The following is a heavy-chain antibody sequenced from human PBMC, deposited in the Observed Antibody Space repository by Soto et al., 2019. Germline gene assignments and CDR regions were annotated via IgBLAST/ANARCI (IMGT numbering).Heavy chain of an antibody. CDR1: GYRFTNHW. J-gene: IGHJ6*02. Sequence: PGESLKISCKASGYRFTNHWIGWVRQMPGKGLEWMGIIYPGDSDTRYSPSFQGQVTISADKSISTAYLQWSSLKASDTAMYYCAREGHLGIAALAATSCYYCGMDVWGQGTTVTVSS. CDR3: AREGHLGIAALAATSCYYCGMDV. D-gene: IGHD6-13*01. CDR2: IYPGDSDT. V-gene: IGHV5-51*01.